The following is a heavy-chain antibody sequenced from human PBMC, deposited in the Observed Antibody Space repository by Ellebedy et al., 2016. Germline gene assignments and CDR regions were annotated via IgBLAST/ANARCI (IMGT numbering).Heavy chain of an antibody. CDR3: ARDGGSGSYYYYYGMDV. D-gene: IGHD1-26*01. V-gene: IGHV4-30-2*01. Sequence: SETLSLXCAVSGGSISSGGYSWSWIRQPPGKGLEWIGYIYHSGSTYYNPSLKSRVTISVDTSKNQFSLNLSSVTAADTAVYYCARDGGSGSYYYYYGMDVWGQGTTVSVSS. CDR1: GGSISSGGYS. CDR2: IYHSGST. J-gene: IGHJ6*02.